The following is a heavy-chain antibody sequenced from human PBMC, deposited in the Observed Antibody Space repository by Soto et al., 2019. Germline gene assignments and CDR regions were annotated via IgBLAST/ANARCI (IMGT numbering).Heavy chain of an antibody. V-gene: IGHV1-69*13. CDR2: IIPILGTG. J-gene: IGHJ4*02. D-gene: IGHD2-2*01. Sequence: SVKVSCKASGGTFSTYAISWVRQAPGQGLEWMGGIIPILGTGNYAQKFQGRVTITADESTSTAYMELSSLRSEYTAVYYCARDIGYCSTTSCPPGYWGQGTLVTVSS. CDR3: ARDIGYCSTTSCPPGY. CDR1: GGTFSTYA.